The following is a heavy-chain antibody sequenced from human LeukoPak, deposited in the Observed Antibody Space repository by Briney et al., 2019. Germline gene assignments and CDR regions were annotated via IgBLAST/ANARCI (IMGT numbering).Heavy chain of an antibody. CDR1: GFTFSSYA. D-gene: IGHD3-22*01. J-gene: IGHJ4*02. V-gene: IGHV3-23*01. CDR2: ISGSGGST. Sequence: GGSLRLSCAASGFTFSSYAMSWVRQAPGKGLEWVSAISGSGGSTYYADSVKGRFTISRDNSKNTLYLQMNSLGAEDTAVYYCAKDYDSSGYYAKWGQGTLVTVSS. CDR3: AKDYDSSGYYAK.